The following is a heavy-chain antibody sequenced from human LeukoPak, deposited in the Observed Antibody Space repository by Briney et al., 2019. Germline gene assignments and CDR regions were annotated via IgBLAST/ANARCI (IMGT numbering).Heavy chain of an antibody. CDR1: GFSLSSYG. CDR3: ARKSASGNYPLDY. CDR2: IRYNGINK. J-gene: IGHJ4*02. Sequence: GGSLRLSCTTSGFSLSSYGMHWVRQAPGKGLEWVAFIRYNGINKYYADSVKGRFTISRDNAKNTVFLQMSSLRAEDTALYYCARKSASGNYPLDYWGQGTLVTVSS. V-gene: IGHV3-30*02. D-gene: IGHD3-10*01.